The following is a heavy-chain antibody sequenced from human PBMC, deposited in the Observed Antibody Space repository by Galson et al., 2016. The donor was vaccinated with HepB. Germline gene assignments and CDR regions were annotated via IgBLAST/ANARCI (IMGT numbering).Heavy chain of an antibody. CDR1: GFTFGSFW. J-gene: IGHJ1*01. V-gene: IGHV3-53*01. CDR3: ARDGTQKSFQD. D-gene: IGHD1-26*01. Sequence: SLRLSFAASGFTFGSFWIKWVRQAPGEGLECVSIIDPGGSTYYADSVKGRFTISRDTSRNTVSLQMNSLRAEDTAVYYCARDGTQKSFQDWGQGTLVTVSS. CDR2: IDPGGST.